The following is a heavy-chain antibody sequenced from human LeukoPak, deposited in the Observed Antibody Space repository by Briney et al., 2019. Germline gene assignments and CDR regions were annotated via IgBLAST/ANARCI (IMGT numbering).Heavy chain of an antibody. CDR2: IRYDGSNK. CDR1: GFTFSTYG. V-gene: IGHV3-30*02. Sequence: GGSLRLSCAASGFTFSTYGMHWVRQAPGKGLEWVAFIRYDGSNKYYPDSAKGRFTISRDNSKNTLYLQMNSLRAEDTAVYYCAKMYYYDSSGYYSNPNVLFSFDYWGQGTLVTVSS. CDR3: AKMYYYDSSGYYSNPNVLFSFDY. D-gene: IGHD3-22*01. J-gene: IGHJ4*02.